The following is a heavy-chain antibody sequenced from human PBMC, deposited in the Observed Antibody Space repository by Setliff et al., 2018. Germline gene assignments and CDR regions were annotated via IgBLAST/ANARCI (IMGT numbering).Heavy chain of an antibody. J-gene: IGHJ4*02. CDR1: GDSISGDY. Sequence: ETLSLTCTVSGDSISGDYWSWIRQPPGKGLEWIGFIHYSGSTNYNPSLKSRVTISLDTPKNQFSLRLSPVTAADTAVYYCARTRYGLGGRPYWGQGTLVTVSS. D-gene: IGHD2-15*01. V-gene: IGHV4-59*01. CDR2: IHYSGST. CDR3: ARTRYGLGGRPY.